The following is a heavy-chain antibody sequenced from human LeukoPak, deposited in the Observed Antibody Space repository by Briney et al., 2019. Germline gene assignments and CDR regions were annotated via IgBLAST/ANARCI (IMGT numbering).Heavy chain of an antibody. Sequence: SVKVSCKASGGTFSSYAISWVRQAPGQGLEWMGRIIPILGIANYAQKFQGRVTITADKSTSTAYMELSSLRSEDTAVYYCARGQRNYCGGDCSPDYWGQGTLVTVSS. CDR2: IIPILGIA. V-gene: IGHV1-69*04. D-gene: IGHD2-21*01. CDR3: ARGQRNYCGGDCSPDY. CDR1: GGTFSSYA. J-gene: IGHJ4*02.